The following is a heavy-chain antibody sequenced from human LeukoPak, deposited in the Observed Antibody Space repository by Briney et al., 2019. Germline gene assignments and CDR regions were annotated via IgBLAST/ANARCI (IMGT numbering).Heavy chain of an antibody. CDR1: GGPISSYY. V-gene: IGHV4-59*01. CDR3: ARDSGSGSLGDAFDI. J-gene: IGHJ3*02. CDR2: IYYSGST. D-gene: IGHD3-10*01. Sequence: SETLSLTCTVSGGPISSYYWSWIRQPPGKGLEWIGYIYYSGSTNYNPSLKSRVTISVDTSKNQFSLKLSSVTAADTAVYYCARDSGSGSLGDAFDIWGQGTMVTVSS.